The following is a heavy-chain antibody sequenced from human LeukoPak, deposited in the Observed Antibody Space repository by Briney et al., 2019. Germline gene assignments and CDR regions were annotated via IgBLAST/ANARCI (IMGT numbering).Heavy chain of an antibody. CDR1: GGSISGYY. Sequence: PSETLSLTCTVSGGSISGYYWSWIRQPPGKGLEWIAYISYSGSTNYNPSLKSRVTISVDTSKNQFSLKLSSATAADTAVYYCARHQSHSSGWYIDYWGQGTLVTVSS. CDR2: ISYSGST. V-gene: IGHV4-59*08. D-gene: IGHD6-19*01. J-gene: IGHJ4*02. CDR3: ARHQSHSSGWYIDY.